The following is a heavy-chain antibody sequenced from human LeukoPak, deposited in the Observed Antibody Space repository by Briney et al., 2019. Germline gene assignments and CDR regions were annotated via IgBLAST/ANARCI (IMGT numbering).Heavy chain of an antibody. CDR2: ISGSGGST. D-gene: IGHD2-15*01. CDR1: GFTFSNYA. CDR3: AKDRASTGLLMYFDY. J-gene: IGHJ4*02. V-gene: IGHV3-23*01. Sequence: PGGSLRLSCAASGFTFSNYAMSWVRQAPGKGLEWVSAISGSGGSTYYADSVKGRFTISRDNSKNTLYLQMNSLRAEDTAVYYCAKDRASTGLLMYFDYWGQGTLVTVSS.